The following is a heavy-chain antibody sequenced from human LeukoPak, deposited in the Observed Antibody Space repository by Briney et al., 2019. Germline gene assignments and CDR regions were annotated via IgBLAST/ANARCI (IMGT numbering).Heavy chain of an antibody. CDR3: ARDRPYYDILTGYPDDTFDY. J-gene: IGHJ4*02. Sequence: GSLRLSCAASGFTFSSYWMHWVRQAPGKGLVWVSRINSDGSSTSYADSVKGRVTICRDNAKNTLYLQTNSLRAEATAVYYCARDRPYYDILTGYPDDTFDYWGQGTLVTVSS. CDR2: INSDGSST. D-gene: IGHD3-9*01. V-gene: IGHV3-74*01. CDR1: GFTFSSYW.